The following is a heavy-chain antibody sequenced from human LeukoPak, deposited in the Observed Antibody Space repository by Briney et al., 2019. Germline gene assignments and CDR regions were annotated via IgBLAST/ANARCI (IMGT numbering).Heavy chain of an antibody. V-gene: IGHV1-18*01. CDR3: AREGLGELTLDY. CDR1: DYTFTNYG. Sequence: ASVKVSCKASDYTFTNYGITWVRQAPVQGLEWMGWISAYNGNTNYAQKFQGRVTMTTDTSTSTAYMELRSLRSDDTAVYYCAREGLGELTLDYWGQGTLVTVSS. J-gene: IGHJ4*02. CDR2: ISAYNGNT. D-gene: IGHD3-16*01.